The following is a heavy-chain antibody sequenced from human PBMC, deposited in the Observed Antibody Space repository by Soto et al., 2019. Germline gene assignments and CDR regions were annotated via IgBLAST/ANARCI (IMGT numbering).Heavy chain of an antibody. CDR3: AVATSASDY. CDR2: IYHSGST. V-gene: IGHV4-30-2*01. Sequence: PSKTLSLTCAVSGGSISSGGYSWSWIRQPPGKGLEWIGYIYHSGSTYYNPSLKSRVTISVDRSKNQFSLKLSSVTAADTAVYYCAVATSASDYWGQGTLVTVSS. CDR1: GGSISSGGYS. J-gene: IGHJ4*02. D-gene: IGHD5-12*01.